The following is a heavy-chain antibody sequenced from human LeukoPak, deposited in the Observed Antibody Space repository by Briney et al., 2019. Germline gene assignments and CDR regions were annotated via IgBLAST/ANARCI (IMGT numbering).Heavy chain of an antibody. V-gene: IGHV3-48*03. CDR2: ISDSGNTF. J-gene: IGHJ5*02. Sequence: PGGSLRLSCTASGFTLSGCEMNWVRQTPGKGLEWLAYISDSGNTFFYASFVRGRFTISRDNAKNTLYLQMTALRVEDTGLYFCVRDRAFGEGINWFDPWGQGTLVTVSS. CDR1: GFTLSGCE. CDR3: VRDRAFGEGINWFDP. D-gene: IGHD3-10*01.